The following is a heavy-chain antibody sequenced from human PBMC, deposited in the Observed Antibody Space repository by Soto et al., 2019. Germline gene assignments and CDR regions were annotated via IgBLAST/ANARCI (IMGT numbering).Heavy chain of an antibody. J-gene: IGHJ4*02. CDR1: GFTFSSYD. D-gene: IGHD6-13*01. Sequence: EVQLVESGGGLVQPGGSLRLSCAASGFTFSSYDMHWVRQVAGKGLEWVSAIGVAGDTYYPDSVKGRFTISRENAKNSLYLQMNSLRAEDRAVDYCASGGWGSSWSEGGSRIDYWGQGTLVTVSS. CDR3: ASGGWGSSWSEGGSRIDY. V-gene: IGHV3-13*01. CDR2: IGVAGDT.